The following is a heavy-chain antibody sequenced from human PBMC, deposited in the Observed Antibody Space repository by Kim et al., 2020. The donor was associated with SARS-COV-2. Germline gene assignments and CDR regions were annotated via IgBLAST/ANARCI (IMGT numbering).Heavy chain of an antibody. D-gene: IGHD5-18*01. Sequence: GGSLRLSCASYGCIFSNSWMHWVRQAPGKGLVWVSRINADGTKTNYADSVKGRFTISRDNAKNTLYLQMNSLRDEDTAVYYCTRGYTYRDYWGQGTLVTVSS. CDR3: TRGYTYRDY. CDR2: INADGTKT. V-gene: IGHV3-74*01. CDR1: GCIFSNSW. J-gene: IGHJ4*02.